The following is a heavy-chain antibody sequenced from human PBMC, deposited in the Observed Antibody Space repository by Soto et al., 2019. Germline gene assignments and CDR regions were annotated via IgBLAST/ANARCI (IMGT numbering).Heavy chain of an antibody. Sequence: GGSLRLSCAASGFTFSTYAMSWVRQAPGKGLECVTAITCSGDSTYYADSVKGRFTISRDNSINRLYLQMNSLRTEDTAVFYCAHPRGYGVFDAYDIWGQGTMVTVSS. CDR1: GFTFSTYA. J-gene: IGHJ3*02. D-gene: IGHD4-17*01. CDR2: ITCSGDST. V-gene: IGHV3-23*01. CDR3: AHPRGYGVFDAYDI.